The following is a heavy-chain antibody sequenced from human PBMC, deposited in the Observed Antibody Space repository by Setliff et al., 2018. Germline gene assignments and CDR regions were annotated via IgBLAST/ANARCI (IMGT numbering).Heavy chain of an antibody. D-gene: IGHD3-22*01. V-gene: IGHV3-23*01. J-gene: IGHJ5*02. CDR1: GFTVSTYA. CDR3: ARGNFYYFDRTGRGPNWFDP. CDR2: ISDSGGST. Sequence: PGGSLRLSCAASGFTVSTYAMSWVRQAPGKGLEWVSAISDSGGSTFYVDSVKGRFTISRDNATNSLYLQMNSLRAEDTAVYYCARGNFYYFDRTGRGPNWFDPWGQGTLVTVSS.